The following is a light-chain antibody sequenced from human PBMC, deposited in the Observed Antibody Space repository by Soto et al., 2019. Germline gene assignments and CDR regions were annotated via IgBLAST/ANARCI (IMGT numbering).Light chain of an antibody. J-gene: IGKJ3*01. V-gene: IGKV2-30*01. CDR3: MQAINWPLT. CDR1: QSLVYSDGDTF. CDR2: KVS. Sequence: EVVLTQSPLFLPVTLGQPASISCRSSQSLVYSDGDTFLSWFQQRPGQSPRRLIYKVSNPDNGGRFRFSGSGSGTDFPLKIIRVEAEDVGVYFCMQAINWPLTFGPGTKVDI.